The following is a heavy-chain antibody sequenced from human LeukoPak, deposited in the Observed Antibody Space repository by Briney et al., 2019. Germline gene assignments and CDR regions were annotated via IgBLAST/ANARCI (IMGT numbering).Heavy chain of an antibody. J-gene: IGHJ6*03. CDR3: ARVKDPGGYYYYYYMDV. CDR1: GASISSSSYY. V-gene: IGHV4-39*07. D-gene: IGHD3-16*01. CDR2: ISYSGST. Sequence: PSETLSLTCTVSGASISSSSYYWGWIRQPPGKGLEWIGTISYSGSTYYNPSLKSRVAISVDTSKNQFSLKLTSVTAADTAVYYCARVKDPGGYYYYYYMDVWAKGPRLPSP.